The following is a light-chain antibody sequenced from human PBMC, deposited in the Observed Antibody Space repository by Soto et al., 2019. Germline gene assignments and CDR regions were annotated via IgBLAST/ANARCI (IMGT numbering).Light chain of an antibody. V-gene: IGKV1-39*01. CDR3: QQSYS. Sequence: DLPMTQSPSSLSASVGDRVTITCRASQSISSYLNWYQQKPGKAPKLLIYAASSLQSGVPSRFSGSGSGTDFTLTISSLQPEDFATYYCQQSYSFGGGTKVEIK. CDR1: QSISSY. CDR2: AAS. J-gene: IGKJ4*01.